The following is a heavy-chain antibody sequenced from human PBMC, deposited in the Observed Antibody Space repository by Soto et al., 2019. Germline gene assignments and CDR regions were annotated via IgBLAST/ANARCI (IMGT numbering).Heavy chain of an antibody. CDR1: GYTFTTYE. CDR3: AFADCGGGSCYRGLD. CDR2: MDPNSGRT. Sequence: GASVKVSCKASGYTFTTYEINWVRQATGQGLEWMGWMDPNSGRTGYAQKFQGRVTMTRNTSINTDYMELSSLRSDDTAVYYCAFADCGGGSCYRGLDWGQGTLVTVSS. J-gene: IGHJ1*01. D-gene: IGHD2-15*01. V-gene: IGHV1-8*01.